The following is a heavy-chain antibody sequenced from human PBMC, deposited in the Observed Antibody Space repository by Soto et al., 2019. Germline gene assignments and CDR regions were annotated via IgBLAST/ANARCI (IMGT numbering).Heavy chain of an antibody. J-gene: IGHJ4*02. CDR2: LYWDDDK. CDR1: VFSLSTSGVG. D-gene: IGHD7-27*01. V-gene: IGHV2-5*02. CDR3: ARTSVNWGSRGLVDY. Sequence: QITLKESGPTLVKPTQTLTLTCTFSVFSLSTSGVGVGWIRQPPGKALEWLAFLYWDDDKRYSPSLKSRLTINKDTSKNQVHLTMTNLDPVDTATYYCARTSVNWGSRGLVDYWGQGTLVTVAS.